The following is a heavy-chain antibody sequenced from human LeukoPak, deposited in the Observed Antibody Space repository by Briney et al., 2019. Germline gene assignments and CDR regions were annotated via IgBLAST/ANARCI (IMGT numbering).Heavy chain of an antibody. Sequence: SETLSLTCTVSGGSISSSSYYWGWIRQPPGKGLEWIGSIYYSGSTYYNPSLKSRVTISVDTSKNQFSLKLSSVTAADTAVYYCARHSVSEKYSGYSSQEYYFDYWGQGTLVTVSS. CDR2: IYYSGST. CDR1: GGSISSSSYY. CDR3: ARHSVSEKYSGYSSQEYYFDY. J-gene: IGHJ4*02. V-gene: IGHV4-39*01. D-gene: IGHD6-13*01.